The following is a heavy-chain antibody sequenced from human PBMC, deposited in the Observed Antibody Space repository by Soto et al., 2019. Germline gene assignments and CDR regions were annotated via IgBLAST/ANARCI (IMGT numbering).Heavy chain of an antibody. CDR2: VYPGDSDT. J-gene: IGHJ4*02. V-gene: IGHV5-51*01. CDR1: GYSFTSYW. CDR3: ARLKGCSSTSCYRARYYFDY. Sequence: GESLKISCKGSGYSFTSYWIGWVRQTPGKGLEWMGIVYPGDSDTRYSPSFQGQVTISADKSISTAYLQWSSLKASDTAMYYCARLKGCSSTSCYRARYYFDYWGQGTLVTVSS. D-gene: IGHD2-2*02.